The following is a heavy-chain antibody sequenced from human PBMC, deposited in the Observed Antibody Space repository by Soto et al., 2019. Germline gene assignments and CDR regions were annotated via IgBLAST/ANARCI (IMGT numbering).Heavy chain of an antibody. CDR3: ARRAYDSSGYYDTFDY. CDR1: GGTLRSYA. J-gene: IGHJ4*02. D-gene: IGHD3-22*01. Sequence: SVKVSCKASGGTLRSYAISRVRQAPGQGLEWMGGIIPIFGTANYAQKFQGRVTITADESTSTAYMELSSLRSEDTAAYYCARRAYDSSGYYDTFDYWGQGTLVTVSS. V-gene: IGHV1-69*13. CDR2: IIPIFGTA.